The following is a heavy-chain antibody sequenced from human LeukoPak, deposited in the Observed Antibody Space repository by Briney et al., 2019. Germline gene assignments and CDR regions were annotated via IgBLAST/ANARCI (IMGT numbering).Heavy chain of an antibody. J-gene: IGHJ4*02. Sequence: SETLSLTCAVNGGSFSDHYWTWIRQPPGKGLEWIGEINHSGNNIYNPSLKRRVTMSVDTSKNQVSLKMTSVTAADTAVYYCARGKYYCSGGSCAVPLDSWGQGTLVIVSS. D-gene: IGHD2-15*01. V-gene: IGHV4-34*01. CDR3: ARGKYYCSGGSCAVPLDS. CDR1: GGSFSDHY. CDR2: INHSGNN.